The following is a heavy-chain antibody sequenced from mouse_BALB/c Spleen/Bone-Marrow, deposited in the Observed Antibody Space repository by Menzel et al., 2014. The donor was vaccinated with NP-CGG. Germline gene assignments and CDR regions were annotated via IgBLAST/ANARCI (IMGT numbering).Heavy chain of an antibody. J-gene: IGHJ3*01. V-gene: IGHV5-6*01. CDR2: ISSGGSYT. Sequence: EVQLQESGGDLVKPGGSLKLSCAASGFTFSSYGTSWVRQTPDKRLEWVATISSGGSYTYYPDSVKGRFTISRDNAKNTLYLQMSSLKSEDTAMYYCARQEITTRNAWFAYWGQGTLVTVSA. CDR1: GFTFSSYG. CDR3: ARQEITTRNAWFAY. D-gene: IGHD2-4*01.